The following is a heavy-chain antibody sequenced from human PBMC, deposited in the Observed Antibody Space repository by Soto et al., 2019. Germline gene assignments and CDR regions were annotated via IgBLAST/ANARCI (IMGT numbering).Heavy chain of an antibody. CDR1: GYTFTIYG. Sequence: ASVKVSCKASGYTFTIYGISWVRQAPGQGLEWMGWISAYNGNTNYAQKLQGRVTMTTDTSTSTAYMELRSLRSDDTAVYYCARDRSYSSSSPYYYYYYGMDVWGQGTTVTVSS. J-gene: IGHJ6*02. V-gene: IGHV1-18*01. D-gene: IGHD6-6*01. CDR3: ARDRSYSSSSPYYYYYYGMDV. CDR2: ISAYNGNT.